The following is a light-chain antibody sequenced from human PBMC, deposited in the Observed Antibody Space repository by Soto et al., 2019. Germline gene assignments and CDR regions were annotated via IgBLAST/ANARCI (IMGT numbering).Light chain of an antibody. Sequence: DIQMTQSPSTLSASVGDRVTITCRASQSISSWLAWYQQKPGKAPKLLIYDASSLESGVPSRFSGSGSGTEFTLPISSLQPDDFATYSCQQYNSYSTFGQGTRLEIK. V-gene: IGKV1-5*01. CDR2: DAS. CDR1: QSISSW. J-gene: IGKJ5*01. CDR3: QQYNSYST.